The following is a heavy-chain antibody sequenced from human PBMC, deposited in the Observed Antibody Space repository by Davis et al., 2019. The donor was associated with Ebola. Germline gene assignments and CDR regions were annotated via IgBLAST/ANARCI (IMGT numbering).Heavy chain of an antibody. CDR2: IKQDGSEK. J-gene: IGHJ6*02. CDR3: ARERGLLRFGMDV. CDR1: GFTFSSYW. D-gene: IGHD1-26*01. V-gene: IGHV3-7*01. Sequence: GESLKISCAASGFTFSSYWMSWVRQAPGKGLEWVANIKQDGSEKYYVDSVKGRFTISRDNAKNSLYLQMNSLRAADTAVYYCARERGLLRFGMDVWGQGTTVTVSS.